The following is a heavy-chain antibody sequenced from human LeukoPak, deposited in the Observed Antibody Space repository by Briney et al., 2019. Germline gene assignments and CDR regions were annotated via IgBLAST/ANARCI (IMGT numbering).Heavy chain of an antibody. D-gene: IGHD2-21*02. CDR3: ARDRERGDWYSYYFDY. J-gene: IGHJ4*02. CDR2: IWYDGSNK. Sequence: GRSLRLSCVASGFTFSSYGMHWVRQAPGKGLEWVAVIWYDGSNKYYAGSVKGRFTISRDNSKNTLYLQMNSLRAEDTAVYYCARDRERGDWYSYYFDYWGQGTLVTVSS. V-gene: IGHV3-33*01. CDR1: GFTFSSYG.